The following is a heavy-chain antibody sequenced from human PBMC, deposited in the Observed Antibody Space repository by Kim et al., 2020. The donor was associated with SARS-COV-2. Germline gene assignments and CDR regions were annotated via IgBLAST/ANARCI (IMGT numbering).Heavy chain of an antibody. V-gene: IGHV3-23*01. CDR2: T. Sequence: TYYADSVKGRFTISRDNSKNTLYLQMNSLRAEDTAVYYCAKALGLYYFDYWGQGTLVTVSS. CDR3: AKALGLYYFDY. J-gene: IGHJ4*02.